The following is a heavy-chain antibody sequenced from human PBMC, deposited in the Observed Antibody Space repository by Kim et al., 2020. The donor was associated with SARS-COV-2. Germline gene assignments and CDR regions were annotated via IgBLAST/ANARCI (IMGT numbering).Heavy chain of an antibody. CDR1: GFTFSSYA. V-gene: IGHV3-30*04. CDR2: ISYDGSNK. CDR3: VIVDLGDY. J-gene: IGHJ4*02. Sequence: GGSLRLSCAASGFTFSSYAMHWVRQAPGKGLEWVAVISYDGSNKYYADSVKGRFTISRDNSKNTLYLQMNSLRAEDTAVYYCVIVDLGDYWGQGTLVTVS. D-gene: IGHD5-12*01.